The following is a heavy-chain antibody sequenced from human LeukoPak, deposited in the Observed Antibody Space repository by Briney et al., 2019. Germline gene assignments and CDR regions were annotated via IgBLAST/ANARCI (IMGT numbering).Heavy chain of an antibody. Sequence: GGSLRLSCAASGFTVSSNYMSWVRQAPGKGLEWVSVIYSGGSTYYADSVKGRFTIPRDNSKNTLYLQMNGLRAEDTAVYYCVRVVAGTFDYWGQGTLVTVSS. D-gene: IGHD6-19*01. V-gene: IGHV3-66*01. CDR2: IYSGGST. CDR1: GFTVSSNY. CDR3: VRVVAGTFDY. J-gene: IGHJ4*02.